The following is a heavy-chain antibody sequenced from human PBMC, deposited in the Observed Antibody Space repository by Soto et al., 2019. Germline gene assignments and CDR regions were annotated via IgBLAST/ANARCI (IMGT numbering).Heavy chain of an antibody. CDR1: GYTFTSYY. Sequence: ASVETSCKASGYTFTSYYIHWVRQPPGQGLEWMGIINPSGGSTSYAQKFQGRVTMTRDTSTSTVYMELSSLRSEDTAVYYCARDFIAARRYYYYGMDIWGQGLTFTGSS. D-gene: IGHD6-6*01. V-gene: IGHV1-46*01. J-gene: IGHJ6*02. CDR2: INPSGGST. CDR3: ARDFIAARRYYYYGMDI.